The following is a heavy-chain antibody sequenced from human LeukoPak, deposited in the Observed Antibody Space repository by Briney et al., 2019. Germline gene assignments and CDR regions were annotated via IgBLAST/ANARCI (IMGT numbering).Heavy chain of an antibody. V-gene: IGHV3-30-3*01. Sequence: GGSLRLSCAASGFTFSSYAIHWVRQAPGKGLEWVAVISYDGSNKYYADSVKGRFTISRDNSKNTLYLQMNSLRAEDTAVYYCARENNDYGDYSLDYWGQGTLVTVSS. CDR1: GFTFSSYA. J-gene: IGHJ4*02. CDR3: ARENNDYGDYSLDY. CDR2: ISYDGSNK. D-gene: IGHD4-17*01.